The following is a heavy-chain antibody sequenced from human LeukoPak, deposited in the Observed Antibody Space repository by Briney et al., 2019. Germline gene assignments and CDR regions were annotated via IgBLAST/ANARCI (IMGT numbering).Heavy chain of an antibody. J-gene: IGHJ4*02. V-gene: IGHV3-21*01. CDR3: ARDDTGYDSSGYSYY. CDR1: GFTFSSYS. CDR2: ISSSSSYI. Sequence: GGSLRLSCAASGFTFSSYSVNWVRQAPGKGLEWVSSISSSSSYIYYADSVKGRFTISRDNAKNSLYLQMNSLRDEDTAVCYCARDDTGYDSSGYSYYWGQGTLVTVSS. D-gene: IGHD3-22*01.